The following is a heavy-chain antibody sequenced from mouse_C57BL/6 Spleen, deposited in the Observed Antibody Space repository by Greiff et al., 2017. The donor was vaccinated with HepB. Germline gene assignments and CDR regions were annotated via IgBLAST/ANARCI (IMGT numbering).Heavy chain of an antibody. CDR1: GFTFSNYW. CDR3: TGSDYDSAMDY. J-gene: IGHJ4*01. D-gene: IGHD2-4*01. Sequence: EVKVEESGGGLVQPGGSMKLSCVASGFTFSNYWMNWVRQSPEKGLEWVAQIRLKSDNYATHYAESVKGRFTISRDDSKSSVYLQMNNLRAEDTGIYYCTGSDYDSAMDYWGQGTSVTVSS. CDR2: IRLKSDNYAT. V-gene: IGHV6-3*01.